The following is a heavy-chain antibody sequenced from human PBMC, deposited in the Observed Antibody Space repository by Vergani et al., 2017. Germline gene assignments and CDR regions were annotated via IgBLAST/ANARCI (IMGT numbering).Heavy chain of an antibody. Sequence: QVQLVQSGAEVKKPGASVTVSCKASGYTFTGYYMHWVRQAPGQGLEWMGWINPNSGGTNYAQKFQGRVTMTRDTSISTAYMELSRLRSDDTAVYYCARVSGYSSSWYGFYFDYWGQGTLVTVSS. V-gene: IGHV1-2*02. CDR1: GYTFTGYY. D-gene: IGHD6-13*01. J-gene: IGHJ4*02. CDR2: INPNSGGT. CDR3: ARVSGYSSSWYGFYFDY.